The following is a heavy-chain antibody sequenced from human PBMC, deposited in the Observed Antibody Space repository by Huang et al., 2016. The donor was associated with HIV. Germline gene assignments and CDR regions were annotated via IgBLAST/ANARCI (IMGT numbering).Heavy chain of an antibody. Sequence: QVRLQESGPGLVKPSETLSLSCTVSGDSVSSHYWGWIRHPPGKGLEWIGTGYESGNTKNNPRLKSRITISVDTSKNGFSLNITSVSAADTAMYFCVRDQGRLAVGGIDNWFDPWGQGALVTVSS. CDR2: GYESGNT. D-gene: IGHD6-19*01. V-gene: IGHV4-59*02. CDR3: VRDQGRLAVGGIDNWFDP. CDR1: GDSVSSHY. J-gene: IGHJ5*02.